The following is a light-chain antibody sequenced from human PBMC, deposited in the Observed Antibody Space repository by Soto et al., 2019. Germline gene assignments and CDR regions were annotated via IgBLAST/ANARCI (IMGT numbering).Light chain of an antibody. CDR2: GAS. J-gene: IGKJ3*01. CDR1: QSINSRY. V-gene: IGKV3-20*01. Sequence: EIVLTQSPGTLSLSPGERATLSCRASQSINSRYLAWYQQKPVQAPRLLIYGASSRATGIPDRFSGSGSGTDVTLTISRLEPEDFAVYYCQQFGSSPGFTFGPGTKVDIK. CDR3: QQFGSSPGFT.